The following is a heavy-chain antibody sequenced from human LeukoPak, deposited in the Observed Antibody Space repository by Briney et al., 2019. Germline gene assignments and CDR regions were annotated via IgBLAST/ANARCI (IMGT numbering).Heavy chain of an antibody. Sequence: SQTLSLTCAVSGGSISSGGYSWSWIRQPPGKGLEWIGYTYHSGSTYYNPSLKSRVTISVDRSKNQFSLKLSSVTAADTAVYYCARGDYDSSGYYLDYWGQGTLVTVSS. CDR2: TYHSGST. D-gene: IGHD3-22*01. CDR3: ARGDYDSSGYYLDY. J-gene: IGHJ4*02. V-gene: IGHV4-30-2*01. CDR1: GGSISSGGYS.